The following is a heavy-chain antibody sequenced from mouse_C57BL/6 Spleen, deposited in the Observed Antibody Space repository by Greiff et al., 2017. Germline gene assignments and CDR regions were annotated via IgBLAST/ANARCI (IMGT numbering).Heavy chain of an antibody. CDR3: ARGVYYDSPGFAY. CDR1: GYSITSGYD. J-gene: IGHJ3*01. CDR2: ISYCGST. V-gene: IGHV3-1*01. D-gene: IGHD2-4*01. Sequence: EVQLQESGPGMVKPSQSLSLTCTVTGYSITSGYDWHWFRHFPGNKLEWMGYISYCGSTNYNPSPKNRISITHDTSKNHFFLKWNSVTTEDTATYYCARGVYYDSPGFAYWGQGTLVTVSA.